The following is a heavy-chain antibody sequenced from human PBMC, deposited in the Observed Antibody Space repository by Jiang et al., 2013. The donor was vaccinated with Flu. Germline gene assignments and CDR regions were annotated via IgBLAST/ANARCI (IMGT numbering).Heavy chain of an antibody. CDR2: IWYDGSNK. Sequence: APGKGLEWVAVIWYDGSNKYYADSVKGRFTISRDNSKNTLYLQMNSLRAEDTAVYYCARASPGITAYWGQGTLVTVSS. CDR3: ARASPGITAY. V-gene: IGHV3-33*01. D-gene: IGHD3-10*01. J-gene: IGHJ4*02.